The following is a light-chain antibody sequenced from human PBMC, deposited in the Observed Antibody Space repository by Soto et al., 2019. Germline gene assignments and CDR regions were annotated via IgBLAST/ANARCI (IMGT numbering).Light chain of an antibody. CDR3: HQYYSYPLT. V-gene: IGKV1-8*01. CDR1: QGISSY. J-gene: IGKJ4*01. CDR2: AAS. Sequence: AIRMTQSPSSLSASTGDRVTITCRASQGISSYLAWYQQKPGKAPKLLIYAASTLQSGVPSRFSGSGSATEFTLTFSCLQSEDFATYSCHQYYSYPLTFGGGTKLAIK.